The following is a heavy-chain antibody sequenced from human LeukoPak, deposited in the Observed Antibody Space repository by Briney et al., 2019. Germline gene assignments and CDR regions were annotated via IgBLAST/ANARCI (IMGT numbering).Heavy chain of an antibody. D-gene: IGHD2-15*01. V-gene: IGHV5-51*01. CDR3: ARGLYCSGGSCYFDY. CDR1: GYSFTNYW. CDR2: IYPGDSDT. Sequence: GESLKISCKGSGYSFTNYWIGWVRQMPGKGLEWTWIIYPGDSDTRYSPSFQGQVTISADKSINTAYLQWSSLKASDTAMYYCARGLYCSGGSCYFDYWGQGTLVTVSS. J-gene: IGHJ4*02.